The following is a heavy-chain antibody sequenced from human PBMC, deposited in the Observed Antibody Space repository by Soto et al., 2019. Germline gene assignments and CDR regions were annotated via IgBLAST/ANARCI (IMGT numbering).Heavy chain of an antibody. J-gene: IGHJ3*02. V-gene: IGHV1-69*02. CDR1: GGTFSSYT. CDR3: ASRTIVVVASSAFDI. Sequence: SVKVSCKASGGTFSSYTISWVRQAPGQGLEWMGRIIPILGIANYAQKFQGRVTITADKSTSTAYMELSSLRSEDTPVYYCASRTIVVVASSAFDIWGQGTMVTVSS. D-gene: IGHD2-15*01. CDR2: IIPILGIA.